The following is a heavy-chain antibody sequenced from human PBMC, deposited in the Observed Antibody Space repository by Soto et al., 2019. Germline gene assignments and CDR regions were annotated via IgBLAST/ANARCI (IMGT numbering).Heavy chain of an antibody. J-gene: IGHJ4*02. CDR2: IIPLFGTP. CDR1: GGPFSSYG. V-gene: IGHV1-69*01. CDR3: ARDGTIQMANFDF. D-gene: IGHD1-1*01. Sequence: QVLLVQSGAEVKKPGSSVKVSCTSSGGPFSSYGISWVRQVPGQGLEWLGGIIPLFGTPSYARNFQDRLTITADESTTTAYMELSSLTSAETAIYFCARDGTIQMANFDFWGQGTLVTVSS.